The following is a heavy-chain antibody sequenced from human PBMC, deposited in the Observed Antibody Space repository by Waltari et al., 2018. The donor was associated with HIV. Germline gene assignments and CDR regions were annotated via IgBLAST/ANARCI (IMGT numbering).Heavy chain of an antibody. Sequence: VQLVQSGPQIKTPGESLKISCKASGYKFNTYWIGWVRQMPGKGLEWVGLINPGDMETRYDLSSQGQVTISADKSVTTAYLQWRSRKASDTAKYDCAVGPYYVDSRDGRGQLDYFQNWGQGTLVTVTS. CDR1: GYKFNTYW. V-gene: IGHV5-51*01. CDR2: INPGDMET. CDR3: AVGPYYVDSRDGRGQLDYFQN. D-gene: IGHD3-22*01. J-gene: IGHJ1*01.